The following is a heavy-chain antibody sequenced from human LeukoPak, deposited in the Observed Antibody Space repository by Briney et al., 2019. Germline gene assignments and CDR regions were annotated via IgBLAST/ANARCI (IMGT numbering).Heavy chain of an antibody. J-gene: IGHJ4*02. CDR2: ISSGGDNT. CDR1: GFSFSNYG. D-gene: IGHD2-2*01. Sequence: GGSLRLSCAASGFSFSNYGMSWVRQAPGKGLEWVSRISSGGDNTYYADSVRGRFTISRDNAKNTLYLQLNSLRAEDTHVYYCAKYHRGHCSTTTCHDEGDYWGQGTLVTVS. V-gene: IGHV3-23*01. CDR3: AKYHRGHCSTTTCHDEGDY.